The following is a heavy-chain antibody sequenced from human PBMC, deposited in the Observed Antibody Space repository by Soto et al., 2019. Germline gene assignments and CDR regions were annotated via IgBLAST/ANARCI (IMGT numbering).Heavy chain of an antibody. CDR1: GESFSVCY. V-gene: IGHV4-34*01. CDR2: VNHSGST. CDR3: AGWNNAGNIVTKVVRRPFWYDP. D-gene: IGHD1-1*01. Sequence: PSETLSLTCAVYGESFSVCYWSWIRQPPGKGPEWIGEVNHSGSTNYNPSLKSRATISVDTSKNHFSLKLSSLTAADTAVYYCAGWNNAGNIVTKVVRRPFWYDPWGKGTLVTVS. J-gene: IGHJ5*02.